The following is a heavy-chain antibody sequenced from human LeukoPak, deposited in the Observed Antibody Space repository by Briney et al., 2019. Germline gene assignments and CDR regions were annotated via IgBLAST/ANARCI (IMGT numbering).Heavy chain of an antibody. Sequence: GGSLRLSCAASGFTFDDYAMHWVRQAPGKGLEWVSGISWNSGSIGYAESVKGRFNISRDNAKNSLYLQMNSLRAEDTALYYCAKTVFRYCSSTSCYGDAFDIWGQGTMVTVSS. CDR1: GFTFDDYA. J-gene: IGHJ3*02. D-gene: IGHD2-2*01. V-gene: IGHV3-9*01. CDR2: ISWNSGSI. CDR3: AKTVFRYCSSTSCYGDAFDI.